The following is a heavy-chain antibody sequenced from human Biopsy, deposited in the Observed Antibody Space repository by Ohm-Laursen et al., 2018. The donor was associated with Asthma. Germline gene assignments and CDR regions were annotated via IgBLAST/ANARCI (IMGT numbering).Heavy chain of an antibody. V-gene: IGHV4-31*03. CDR3: ARGSGLCPESPFDY. CDR1: GGSMTCGGHT. D-gene: IGHD2-15*01. Sequence: TLSLTCTVSGGSMTCGGHTWNWIRQIPGKGLEWIGYIFDSEGSYYNPCLKSRVMISLDTSQIQFSLSLNSVTAADTAVSFCARGSGLCPESPFDYWGQETLVTVSS. J-gene: IGHJ4*02. CDR2: IFDSEGS.